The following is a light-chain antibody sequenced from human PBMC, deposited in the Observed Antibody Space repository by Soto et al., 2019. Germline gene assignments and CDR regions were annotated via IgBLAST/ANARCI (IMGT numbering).Light chain of an antibody. CDR2: RAS. CDR1: QSITNY. J-gene: IGKJ4*01. V-gene: IGKV1-5*03. CDR3: QRYDSDIS. Sequence: DIQVTQSPSTLSASVGDRVTITCRASQSITNYLAWYQQKPGKAPKLLIFRASNLESGVPSRFSGSGHGTEFTLTITSLQPDDVATYYCQRYDSDISFGGGTKVEI.